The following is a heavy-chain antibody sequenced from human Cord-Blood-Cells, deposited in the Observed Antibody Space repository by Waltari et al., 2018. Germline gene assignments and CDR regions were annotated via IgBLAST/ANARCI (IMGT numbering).Heavy chain of an antibody. V-gene: IGHV3-53*01. CDR3: ASGDIAAPKIDY. Sequence: EVLLVESGGGLIQPGGSLRLSCAASGSTVSSHYLSSVRQAPGKGLEWVSVIYSGGITYYADSVKGRFTISRDNSKNTLYLQMNSLRAEDTAVYYCASGDIAAPKIDYWGQGTLVTVSS. CDR2: IYSGGIT. J-gene: IGHJ4*02. D-gene: IGHD6-6*01. CDR1: GSTVSSHY.